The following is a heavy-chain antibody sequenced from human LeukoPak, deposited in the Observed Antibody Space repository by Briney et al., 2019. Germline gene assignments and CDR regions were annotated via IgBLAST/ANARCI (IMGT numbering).Heavy chain of an antibody. V-gene: IGHV4-59*01. J-gene: IGHJ4*02. CDR3: ARDSGYYDSSGYYALNYFDY. Sequence: SDTLPLTCAVSGGSISSFYWSWLRQPPGKGLEWIAYMSYSGSTNYNPSLKSRVTISLDTSKNQFSLKLTSVTAADTAVYYCARDSGYYDSSGYYALNYFDYWGQGALVTVSS. CDR2: MSYSGST. CDR1: GGSISSFY. D-gene: IGHD3-22*01.